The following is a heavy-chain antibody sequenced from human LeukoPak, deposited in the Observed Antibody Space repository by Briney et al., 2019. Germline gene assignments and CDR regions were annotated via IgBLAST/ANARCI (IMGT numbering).Heavy chain of an antibody. D-gene: IGHD6-6*01. V-gene: IGHV4-34*01. CDR3: ASVRARKSIAARPGSNMGYYMDV. CDR1: GGSFSGYY. CDR2: INHSGST. J-gene: IGHJ6*03. Sequence: SETLSLTCAVYGGSFSGYYWSWLRQPPGKGLEWIGEINHSGSTNYNPSLKSRVTISVDTSKNQFSLKLSSVTAADTAVYYCASVRARKSIAARPGSNMGYYMDVWGKGTTVTVSS.